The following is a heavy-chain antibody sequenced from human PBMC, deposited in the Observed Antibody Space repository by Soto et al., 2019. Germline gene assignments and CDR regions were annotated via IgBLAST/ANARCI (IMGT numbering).Heavy chain of an antibody. CDR1: NGFITGYY. V-gene: IGHV4-59*01. D-gene: IGHD3-9*01. Sequence: QVQLQESGPGLVKPSETLSLPCTVSNGFITGYYWCWFRQPPGKGMEWIGSVYNTGPPNYNPSLRSRVSMSADPSKSQFSLELSSVTAADTAISFCAGERLTGSGYFDYWGQGTLVTVSS. CDR3: AGERLTGSGYFDY. CDR2: VYNTGPP. J-gene: IGHJ4*02.